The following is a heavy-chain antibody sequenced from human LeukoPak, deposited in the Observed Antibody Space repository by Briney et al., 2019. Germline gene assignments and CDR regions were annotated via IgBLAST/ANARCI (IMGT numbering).Heavy chain of an antibody. V-gene: IGHV1-18*01. D-gene: IGHD5-24*01. Sequence: GASVKVSCKASGYTFTSYGISWVRQAPGQGLEWMGWISAYNGNTNYAQKLQGRVTMTTDTSTSTAYMELRSQRSDDTAVYYCARIWMATITGGYYYYGMDVWGQGTTVTVSS. J-gene: IGHJ6*02. CDR3: ARIWMATITGGYYYYGMDV. CDR2: ISAYNGNT. CDR1: GYTFTSYG.